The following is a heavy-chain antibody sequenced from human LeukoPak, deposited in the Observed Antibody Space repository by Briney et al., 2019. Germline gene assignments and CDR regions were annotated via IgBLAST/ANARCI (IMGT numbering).Heavy chain of an antibody. V-gene: IGHV1-69*13. J-gene: IGHJ6*02. CDR3: ATLPTDYYGMDV. D-gene: IGHD1-14*01. CDR1: GGTFSSYA. CDR2: IIPIFGTA. Sequence: ASVKVSCKASGGTFSSYAISWVRQAPGQGLEWMGGIIPIFGTANYAQKFQGRVTITADESTSTAYMELSSLRSEDTAVYYCATLPTDYYGMDVWGQGTTVTVPS.